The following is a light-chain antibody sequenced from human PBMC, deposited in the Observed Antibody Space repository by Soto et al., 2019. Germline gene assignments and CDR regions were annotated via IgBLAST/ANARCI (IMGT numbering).Light chain of an antibody. CDR2: DVS. CDR1: QSISSW. J-gene: IGKJ1*01. Sequence: EIQMTQSPSYLSTVVGDRVPITCRASQSISSWLAWYQQKPGKAPKLLLYDVSSLESGVPSRFSGSGSATEFILTINGLQPDDFATYFCQQFKSDTWTFGQGTKVDNK. V-gene: IGKV1-5*01. CDR3: QQFKSDTWT.